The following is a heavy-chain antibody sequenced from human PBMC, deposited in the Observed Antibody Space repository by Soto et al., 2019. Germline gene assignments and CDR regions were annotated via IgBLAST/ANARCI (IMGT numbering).Heavy chain of an antibody. V-gene: IGHV1-46*03. D-gene: IGHD1-7*01. CDR1: GYTFTSYY. CDR2: INPSGGST. Sequence: ASVKVSCKASGYTFTSYYMHWVRQAPGQGLEWMGIINPSGGSTSYAQKFQGRVTMTRDTSTSTVYMELSSLRSEDTAVYYCARENYSITGTKGEGGYFDYWGQGTLVTVSS. J-gene: IGHJ4*02. CDR3: ARENYSITGTKGEGGYFDY.